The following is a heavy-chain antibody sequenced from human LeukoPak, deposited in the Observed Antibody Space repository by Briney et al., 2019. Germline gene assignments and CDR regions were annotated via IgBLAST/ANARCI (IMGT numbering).Heavy chain of an antibody. CDR2: IYSGGRT. CDR1: GFTVSTNY. CDR3: AGGRTYSSSTLEDY. D-gene: IGHD6-13*01. J-gene: IGHJ4*02. Sequence: GGSLRLSCAASGFTVSTNYMSWVRQAPGKGLEWVSVIYSGGRTYYTDSVKGRFTISRDNSKNTLYLQMDSLRADDTAVYYCAGGRTYSSSTLEDYWGQGTLVTVSS. V-gene: IGHV3-53*01.